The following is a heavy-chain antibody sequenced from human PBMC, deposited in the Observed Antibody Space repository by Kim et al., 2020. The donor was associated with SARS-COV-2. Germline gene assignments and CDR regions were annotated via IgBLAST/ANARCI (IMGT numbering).Heavy chain of an antibody. V-gene: IGHV3-48*01. D-gene: IGHD3-10*01. CDR1: GFTFSSYS. J-gene: IGHJ5*02. CDR3: ARGGTYGSWANWFDP. Sequence: GGSLRLSCAASGFTFSSYSMNWVRQAPGKGLEWVSYISSSSSTIYYADSVKGRFTISRDNAKNSLYLQMNSLRAEDTAVYYCARGGTYGSWANWFDPWGQGTLVTVSS. CDR2: ISSSSSTI.